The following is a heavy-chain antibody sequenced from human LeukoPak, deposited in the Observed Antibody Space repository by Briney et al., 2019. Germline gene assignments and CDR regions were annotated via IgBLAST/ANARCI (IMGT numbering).Heavy chain of an antibody. CDR2: IYSSGRT. V-gene: IGHV4-61*02. J-gene: IGHJ4*02. CDR3: AAIYSNYHDY. CDR1: GDSISSGSYY. Sequence: RTSETLPLTCTVSGDSISSGSYYWSWIRQPAGEGLEWIGRIYSSGRTHYSPSLKSRVTISVDTSNNQFSLRLSSVAAADTAIYYCAAIYSNYHDYWGQGTLVTVSS. D-gene: IGHD4-11*01.